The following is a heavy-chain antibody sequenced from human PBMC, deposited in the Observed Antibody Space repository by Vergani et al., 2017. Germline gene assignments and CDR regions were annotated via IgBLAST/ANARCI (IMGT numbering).Heavy chain of an antibody. CDR2: ISWNSGSI. CDR1: GFTFDDYA. D-gene: IGHD3-10*01. CDR3: AKGVRGVMGYDAFDI. J-gene: IGHJ3*02. Sequence: EVQLVESGGGLVQPGRSLRLSCAASGFTFDDYAMHWVRQAPGKGLEWVSGISWNSGSIGYADSVKGRFTISRDNAKNSLYLQMNSLRAEDTALYYCAKGVRGVMGYDAFDIWGQGTMVTVSS. V-gene: IGHV3-9*01.